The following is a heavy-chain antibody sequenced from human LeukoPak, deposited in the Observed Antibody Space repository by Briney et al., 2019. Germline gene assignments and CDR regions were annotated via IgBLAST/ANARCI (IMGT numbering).Heavy chain of an antibody. V-gene: IGHV4-4*07. Sequence: SETLSLTCTVSGGSISSYYWSWIRQPAGKGLEWIGRIYTSGSTNYNPSLKSRVTMSVDTSKNQFSLKLSSVTAADTAVYYCARSRSSWQIVGHDAFDIWGQGTMVTVSS. CDR2: IYTSGST. D-gene: IGHD6-13*01. CDR1: GGSISSYY. CDR3: ARSRSSWQIVGHDAFDI. J-gene: IGHJ3*02.